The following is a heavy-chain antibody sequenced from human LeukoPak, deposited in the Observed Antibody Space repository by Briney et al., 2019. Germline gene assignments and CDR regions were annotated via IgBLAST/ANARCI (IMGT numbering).Heavy chain of an antibody. CDR3: AKQLGYCSDGSCYFPY. Sequence: GGSLRLSCAASGFTFTSYAMNWVRQAPGKGLEWVSAISNNGGYTYYADSVQGRFTISRDNSKSTLCLQMNSLRAEDTAVYYCAKQLGYCSDGSCYFPYWGQGTLVTVSS. CDR2: ISNNGGYT. J-gene: IGHJ4*02. V-gene: IGHV3-23*01. CDR1: GFTFTSYA. D-gene: IGHD2-15*01.